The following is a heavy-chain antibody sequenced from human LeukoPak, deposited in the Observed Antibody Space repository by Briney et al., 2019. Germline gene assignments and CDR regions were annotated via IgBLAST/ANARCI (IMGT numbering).Heavy chain of an antibody. CDR3: AKRPDYDFWSGYQDF. CDR1: GFTFSTYA. Sequence: GGSLRLSCAASGFTFSTYAMSWVRQAPGNGLEWVSSISGSGSSTYYADSVKGRFTISRDNSKNTLYLQMNSLRAEDTAVYYCAKRPDYDFWSGYQDFWGQGTLVTVSS. D-gene: IGHD3-3*01. CDR2: ISGSGSST. V-gene: IGHV3-23*01. J-gene: IGHJ4*02.